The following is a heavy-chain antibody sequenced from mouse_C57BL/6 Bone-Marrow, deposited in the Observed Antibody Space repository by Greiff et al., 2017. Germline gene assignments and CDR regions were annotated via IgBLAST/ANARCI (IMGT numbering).Heavy chain of an antibody. V-gene: IGHV7-1*01. CDR1: GFTFSDFY. CDR3: ARDARDGYY. D-gene: IGHD2-3*01. CDR2: SRNKANDYTT. Sequence: LVESGGGLVQSGRSLRLSCATSGFTFSDFYMEWVRQAPGKGLEWIAASRNKANDYTTEYSASVKGRFIVSRDTSQSILYLQMNALRAEDTAIYYCARDARDGYYWGQGTSVTVSS. J-gene: IGHJ4*01.